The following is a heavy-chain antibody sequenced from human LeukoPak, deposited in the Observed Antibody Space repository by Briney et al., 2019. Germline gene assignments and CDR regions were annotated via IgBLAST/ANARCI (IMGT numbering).Heavy chain of an antibody. CDR3: ARGLGWQVTPMGLFYMDV. D-gene: IGHD2-21*02. Sequence: KASETLSLTCGVAGGSFSGYDWTWVRQPPRKGLGWIGQINYGGDTNYNPSLKSRVTISVDTSKNQFSLKVTFVTAADTAVYYCARGLGWQVTPMGLFYMDVWGEGATVIVSS. CDR2: INYGGDT. V-gene: IGHV4-34*01. CDR1: GGSFSGYD. J-gene: IGHJ6*03.